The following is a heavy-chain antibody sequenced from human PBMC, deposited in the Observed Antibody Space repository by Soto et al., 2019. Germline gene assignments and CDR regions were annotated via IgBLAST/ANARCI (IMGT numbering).Heavy chain of an antibody. D-gene: IGHD1-26*01. CDR1: GGSISSGDYY. CDR3: AREAGSGDYFDY. CDR2: IYYSGST. Sequence: SETLSLTCTVSGGSISSGDYYWSWIRQPPGKGLEWIGYIYYSGSTYYNPSLKSRVTISVDTSKNQFSLKLSSVTAADTAVYYCAREAGSGDYFDYWGQGTLVTVSS. V-gene: IGHV4-30-4*01. J-gene: IGHJ4*02.